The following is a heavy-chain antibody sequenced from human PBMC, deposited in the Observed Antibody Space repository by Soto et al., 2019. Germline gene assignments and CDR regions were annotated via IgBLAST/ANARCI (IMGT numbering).Heavy chain of an antibody. V-gene: IGHV1-3*01. CDR2: INGGTGQT. CDR3: AKGGAIVAAGTRVYLYNAMDV. D-gene: IGHD1-26*01. J-gene: IGHJ6*02. Sequence: ASVKVSCKASGYTFTTHAMHWVRQAPGQSLEWMGWINGGTGQTKHSQRFQGRVNITRDTSASTAYMELSSLRSEDTAEYYCAKGGAIVAAGTRVYLYNAMDVWGQGTTVTVSS. CDR1: GYTFTTHA.